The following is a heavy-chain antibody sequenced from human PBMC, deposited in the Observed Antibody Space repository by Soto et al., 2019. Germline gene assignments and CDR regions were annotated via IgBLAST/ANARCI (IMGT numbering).Heavy chain of an antibody. CDR1: GHTFSSYA. Sequence: GGSLRLSCAVSGHTFSSYAMYWVRQAPGKGLEWVAIIWYDGSSKYYADSVKGRFTISRDNSKNTVYLQMNSLRAEDTAVYYCARNVQTLRYNGMDVWGQGTTVTVSS. D-gene: IGHD3-9*01. CDR2: IWYDGSSK. CDR3: ARNVQTLRYNGMDV. V-gene: IGHV3-33*07. J-gene: IGHJ6*02.